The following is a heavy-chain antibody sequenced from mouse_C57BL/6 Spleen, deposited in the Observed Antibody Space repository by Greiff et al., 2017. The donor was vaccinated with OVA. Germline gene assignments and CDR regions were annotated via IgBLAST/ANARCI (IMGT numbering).Heavy chain of an antibody. CDR3: ARPITTSGFAY. D-gene: IGHD1-1*01. J-gene: IGHJ3*01. Sequence: VKVVESGPGLVAPSQSLSITCTVSGFSLTSYGVSWVRQPPGKGLEWLGVIWGDGSTNYHSALISRLSISKDNSKSQVFLKLNSLQTDDTATYYCARPITTSGFAYWGQGTLVTVSA. CDR2: IWGDGST. V-gene: IGHV2-3*01. CDR1: GFSLTSYG.